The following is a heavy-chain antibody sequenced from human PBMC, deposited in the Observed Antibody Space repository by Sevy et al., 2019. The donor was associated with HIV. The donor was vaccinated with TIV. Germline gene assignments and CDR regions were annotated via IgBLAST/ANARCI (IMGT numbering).Heavy chain of an antibody. V-gene: IGHV4-34*01. J-gene: IGHJ4*02. CDR3: ARGRGIAARQEWERDY. CDR2: INHSGST. D-gene: IGHD6-6*01. CDR1: GVSFSGYY. Sequence: SETLSLTCAVYGVSFSGYYWSWIRQPPGKGLEWIGEINHSGSTKYNPSLKRRVTITVDTSKNQSSLRLSSVTASDTAVYYCARGRGIAARQEWERDYWGQGTLVTVSS.